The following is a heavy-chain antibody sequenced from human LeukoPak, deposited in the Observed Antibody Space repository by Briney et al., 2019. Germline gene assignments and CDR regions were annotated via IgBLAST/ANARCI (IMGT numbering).Heavy chain of an antibody. CDR1: GGTFSSYA. D-gene: IGHD2-2*01. V-gene: IGHV1-69*05. Sequence: SVKVSCKASGGTFSSYAISWVRQAPGQGLEWMGGIIPIFGTANYAQKFRGRVTITTDESTSTAYMELSSLRSEDTAVYYCAYRGSTAFDYYYYMDVWGKGTTVTVSS. CDR3: AYRGSTAFDYYYYMDV. CDR2: IIPIFGTA. J-gene: IGHJ6*03.